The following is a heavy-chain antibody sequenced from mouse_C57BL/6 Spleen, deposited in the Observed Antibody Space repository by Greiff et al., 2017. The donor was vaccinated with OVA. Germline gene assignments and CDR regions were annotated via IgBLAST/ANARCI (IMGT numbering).Heavy chain of an antibody. J-gene: IGHJ1*03. CDR3: AREGYFDV. Sequence: EVQLVESEGGLVQPGSSMNLCFTSSLFTFSDYYMAWVRQVPEKGLEWVANINYDGSSTYYLDSLKSRFIISRDNAKNILYLQMSSLKSEDTATYYCAREGYFDVWGTGTTVTVSS. CDR1: LFTFSDYY. V-gene: IGHV5-16*01. CDR2: INYDGSST.